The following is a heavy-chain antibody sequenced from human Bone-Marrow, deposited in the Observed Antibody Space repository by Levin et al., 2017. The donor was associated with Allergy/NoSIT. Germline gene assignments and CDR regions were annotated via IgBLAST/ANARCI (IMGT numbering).Heavy chain of an antibody. Sequence: TGGSLRLSCAASGFTFSSYWMSWVRQAPGKGPEWVANIKQDGSEKNYVDSVKGRFTISRDNAKNSLYLQMNSLRAEDTAVYYCARGEPAPGAGVPTGYWGQGTLVIVSS. CDR1: GFTFSSYW. D-gene: IGHD6-13*01. CDR2: IKQDGSEK. V-gene: IGHV3-7*01. J-gene: IGHJ4*02. CDR3: ARGEPAPGAGVPTGY.